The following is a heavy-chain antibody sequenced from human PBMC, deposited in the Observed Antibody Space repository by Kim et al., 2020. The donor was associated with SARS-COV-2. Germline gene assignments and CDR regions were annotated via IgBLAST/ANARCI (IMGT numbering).Heavy chain of an antibody. CDR1: GFTFSRYA. CDR3: EGSPY. V-gene: IGHV3-23*01. CDR2: ISDSGVST. Sequence: GGSLRLSCAASGFTFSRYAMSWARQAPGKGLEWVSTISDSGVSTHYADSVKGRFTISRDNSKSTLFLQMNSLSAEDTAVYYCEGSPYWGQGTLVTVSS. J-gene: IGHJ4*02.